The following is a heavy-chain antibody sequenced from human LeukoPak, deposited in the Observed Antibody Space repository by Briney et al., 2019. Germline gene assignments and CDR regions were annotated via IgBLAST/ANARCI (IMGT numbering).Heavy chain of an antibody. CDR2: INHSGST. J-gene: IGHJ5*02. V-gene: IGHV4-34*01. D-gene: IGHD6-6*01. CDR3: ARSRGSSSSNWFDP. Sequence: SETLSLTCAVYGGSFSGYYWSWIRQPPGKGLGWIGEINHSGSTNYNPSLKSRVTISVDTSKNQFSLKLSSVTAADTAVYYCARSRGSSSSNWFDPWGQGTLVTVSS. CDR1: GGSFSGYY.